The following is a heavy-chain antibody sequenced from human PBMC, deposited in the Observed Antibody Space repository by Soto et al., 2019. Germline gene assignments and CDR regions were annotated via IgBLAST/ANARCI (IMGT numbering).Heavy chain of an antibody. CDR2: ISGSGGST. CDR1: GFTFSSYA. Sequence: EVQLLESGGGLVQPGGSLRLSCAASGFTFSSYAMSWVRQAPGKGLEWVSAISGSGGSTYYADSVKGRFTISRDNSKNTLYPQMNSLRAEDTAVYYCALALYCSSTSCADYWGQGTLVTVSS. J-gene: IGHJ4*02. CDR3: ALALYCSSTSCADY. V-gene: IGHV3-23*01. D-gene: IGHD2-2*01.